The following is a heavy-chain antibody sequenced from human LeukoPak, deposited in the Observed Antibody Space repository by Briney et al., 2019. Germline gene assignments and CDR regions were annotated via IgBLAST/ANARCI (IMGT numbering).Heavy chain of an antibody. CDR1: GFIFSTNW. CDR2: INQDGSEK. J-gene: IGHJ4*01. CDR3: ARAIDD. V-gene: IGHV3-7*03. Sequence: GGSLRLSCAASGFIFSTNWMSWFRQAPGKGLEWVANINQDGSEKYYVDSVKGRLTISRDNAKNSLYLQMNSLRAEDTAVYYCARAIDDWGHGTLVTVSS.